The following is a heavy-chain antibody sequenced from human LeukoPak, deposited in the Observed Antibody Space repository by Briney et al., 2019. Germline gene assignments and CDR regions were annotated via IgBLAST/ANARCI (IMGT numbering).Heavy chain of an antibody. J-gene: IGHJ3*02. CDR2: IKPDGSDK. V-gene: IGHV3-7*01. D-gene: IGHD5-24*01. Sequence: GGSLRLSCVGSGFSFRSHWVNWVRQSPRKGLEWGANIKPDGSDKYYVDSARGRFTVSRENAKNSAFLQMNSLRAEDTAIYYCATISAQTFDIWGQGTLVSVSS. CDR1: GFSFRSHW. CDR3: ATISAQTFDI.